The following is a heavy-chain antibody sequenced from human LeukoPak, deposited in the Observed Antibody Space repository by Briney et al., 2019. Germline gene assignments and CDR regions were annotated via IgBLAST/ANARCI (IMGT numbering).Heavy chain of an antibody. CDR2: ISYDGSNK. V-gene: IGHV3-30*03. D-gene: IGHD3-10*01. CDR1: GFTFSHYA. J-gene: IGHJ6*02. Sequence: GGFLRLSCAASGFTFSHYAMHWVRQAPGKGLEWVALISYDGSNKYYGESVKGRFTISRDNSKNTLYLQMNSLRAEDTAVYNCARMDYYGSGNYAHYGMDVWGQGTTVTVSS. CDR3: ARMDYYGSGNYAHYGMDV.